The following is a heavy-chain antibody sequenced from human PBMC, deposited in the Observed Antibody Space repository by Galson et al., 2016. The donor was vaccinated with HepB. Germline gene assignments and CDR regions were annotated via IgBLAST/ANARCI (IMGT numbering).Heavy chain of an antibody. CDR1: GYTFTSSG. CDR3: ARDWLVAVFDY. D-gene: IGHD6-19*01. Sequence: SVKVSCKASGYTFTSSGIRWVRQAPGQGLEWMGWISAYNGNTNYAQKLQGRVTMTTDTSTSTAYMELRSLRSDDTAVYYCARDWLVAVFDYWGQGTLVTVSS. V-gene: IGHV1-18*01. CDR2: ISAYNGNT. J-gene: IGHJ4*02.